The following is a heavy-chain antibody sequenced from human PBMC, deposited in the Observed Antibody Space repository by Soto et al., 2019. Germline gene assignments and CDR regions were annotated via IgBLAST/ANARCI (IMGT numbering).Heavy chain of an antibody. Sequence: QVQLQESGPGLVKPSETLSLTCTVSGGSLSRSYWSWIRHPPGKGLEWIGYIYYSGSANYNPSLKSRVTISVDTSKNQFSLKLSSVTATDTAVYFCARVRNIYYLDYWGQGPLVTVSS. CDR1: GGSLSRSY. V-gene: IGHV4-59*01. CDR3: ARVRNIYYLDY. J-gene: IGHJ4*02. CDR2: IYYSGSA. D-gene: IGHD3-3*02.